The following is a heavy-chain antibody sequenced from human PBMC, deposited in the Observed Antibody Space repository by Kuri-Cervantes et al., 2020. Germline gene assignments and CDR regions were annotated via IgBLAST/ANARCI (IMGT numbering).Heavy chain of an antibody. J-gene: IGHJ6*02. D-gene: IGHD6-6*01. V-gene: IGHV1-46*01. CDR2: INPSGGST. Sequence: ASGFTFTSYYMHWVRQAPGQGLEWMGIINPSGGSTSYAQKFQGRVTMTRGTSTSTVYMELSSLRSEDTAVYYCAREIVEYSSSPGVYYYGMDVWGQGTTVTVSS. CDR1: GFTFTSYY. CDR3: AREIVEYSSSPGVYYYGMDV.